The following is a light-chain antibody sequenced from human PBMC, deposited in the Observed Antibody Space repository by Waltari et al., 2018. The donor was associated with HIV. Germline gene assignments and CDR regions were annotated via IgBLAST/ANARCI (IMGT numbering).Light chain of an antibody. CDR3: SSYAGSYTWL. CDR2: NVT. Sequence: SALTQPRSVSGSPGQSVTISCTGTSNDVGGYQYFSWYQKHPGKAPKLIIFNVTQRPSGVPDRFSGSKSGNTASLTISGLQAADEADFYCSSYAGSYTWLFGGGTKVTVL. CDR1: SNDVGGYQY. J-gene: IGLJ3*02. V-gene: IGLV2-11*01.